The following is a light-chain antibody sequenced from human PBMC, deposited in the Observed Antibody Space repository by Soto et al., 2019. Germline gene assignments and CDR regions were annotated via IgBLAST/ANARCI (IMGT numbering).Light chain of an antibody. J-gene: IGKJ2*01. CDR1: QSVDNY. CDR3: QQRSKWPPYT. V-gene: IGKV3-11*01. Sequence: EIVLTQSPVTLSLSPGERATLSCRASQSVDNYLAWYQQKPGQTPRLLIYEASIRATGIPVRFSGSGSGTDFTLTISSLEPEDFAVYYCQQRSKWPPYTFGQGTKVEIK. CDR2: EAS.